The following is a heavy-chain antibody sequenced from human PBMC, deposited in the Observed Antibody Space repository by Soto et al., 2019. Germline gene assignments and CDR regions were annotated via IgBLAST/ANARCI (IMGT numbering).Heavy chain of an antibody. CDR2: ITPSLDIA. CDR3: ARDDYGDYNVGNWFDP. V-gene: IGHV1-69*08. D-gene: IGHD4-17*01. CDR1: GGSFISYT. Sequence: QVQLVQSGAEVKKPGSSVKVSCKASGGSFISYTISWVRQAPGQGLEWMGKITPSLDIANYAQKFQGRVTITADKSTSTAYMELSSLRSEDTAVYFCARDDYGDYNVGNWFDPWGQGPLVTVSS. J-gene: IGHJ5*02.